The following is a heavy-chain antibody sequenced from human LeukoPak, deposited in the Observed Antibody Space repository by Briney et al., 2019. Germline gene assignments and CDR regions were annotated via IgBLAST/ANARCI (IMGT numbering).Heavy chain of an antibody. CDR1: GFTFSNHW. CDR2: ITPDGSGD. D-gene: IGHD2/OR15-2a*01. Sequence: PGGSLRLFCAASGFTFSNHWMSWVRQAPGKGLEWVASITPDGSGDHYMDSVKGRFTVSRDNAENSLYLQMNSLGAEDAAIYYCARLMRTVSTYDYWGQGTLVTVSS. J-gene: IGHJ4*02. CDR3: ARLMRTVSTYDY. V-gene: IGHV3-7*01.